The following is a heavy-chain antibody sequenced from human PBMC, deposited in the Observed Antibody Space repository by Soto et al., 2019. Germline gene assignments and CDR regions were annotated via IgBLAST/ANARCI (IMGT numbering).Heavy chain of an antibody. Sequence: PGGSLRLSCAASGFTFSSYSMNWVRQAPGKGLEWVSSISYSSSDIYFADSVKGRFTMSRVNAEYSLFLQMNSLRVEDTAVYYCARGYRISGSTRLGYYYYGMDVWGQGTTVTVSS. CDR1: GFTFSSYS. V-gene: IGHV3-21*01. CDR2: ISYSSSDI. CDR3: ARGYRISGSTRLGYYYYGMDV. J-gene: IGHJ6*02. D-gene: IGHD1-7*01.